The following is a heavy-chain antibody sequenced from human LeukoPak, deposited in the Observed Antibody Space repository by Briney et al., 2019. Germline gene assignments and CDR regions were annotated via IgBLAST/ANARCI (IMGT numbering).Heavy chain of an antibody. V-gene: IGHV3-30*03. J-gene: IGHJ4*02. CDR2: ISYDGSNK. D-gene: IGHD6-13*01. Sequence: GGSLRLSCAASGFTFSSYGMSWVRQAPGKGLEWVAVISYDGSNKYYADSVKGRFTISRDNSKNTLYLQMNSLRAEDTAVYYCARDRSSWYGFDYWGQGTLVTVSS. CDR1: GFTFSSYG. CDR3: ARDRSSWYGFDY.